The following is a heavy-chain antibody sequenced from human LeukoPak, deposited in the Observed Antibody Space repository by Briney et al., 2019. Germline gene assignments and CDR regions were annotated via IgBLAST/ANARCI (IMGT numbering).Heavy chain of an antibody. J-gene: IGHJ4*02. CDR2: ISSSSSFI. CDR1: GFTFSRYS. Sequence: GGSLRLSCAASGFTFSRYSMNWVRQAPGKGLEWVSSISSSSSFIYYADSVKGRFTISRDNAKNSLYLQMNSLSAEDTAVYYCARDPPLGYCISSRCPHLDYWGQGTLVTASS. V-gene: IGHV3-21*01. D-gene: IGHD2-2*01. CDR3: ARDPPLGYCISSRCPHLDY.